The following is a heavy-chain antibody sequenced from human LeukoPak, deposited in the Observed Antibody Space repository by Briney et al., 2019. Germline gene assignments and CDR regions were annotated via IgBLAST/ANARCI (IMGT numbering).Heavy chain of an antibody. CDR2: ISGSGGST. V-gene: IGHV3-23*01. CDR3: AKASAMIVVVSKHFDY. Sequence: GRSLRLSCAASGFTFSSYAMSWVRQAPGKGLEWVSAISGSGGSTYYADSVKGRFTISRDNSKNTLYLQMNSLRAEDTAVYYCAKASAMIVVVSKHFDYWGQGTLVTVSS. CDR1: GFTFSSYA. J-gene: IGHJ4*02. D-gene: IGHD3-22*01.